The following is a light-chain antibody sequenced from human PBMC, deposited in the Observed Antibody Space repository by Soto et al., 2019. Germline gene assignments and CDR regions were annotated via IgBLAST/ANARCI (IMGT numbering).Light chain of an antibody. V-gene: IGKV1-27*01. J-gene: IGKJ3*01. CDR2: AAS. CDR3: QKYNGVPLS. Sequence: DIQVTQFPSSLSASVRDRITITCRASQAIGNYLAWYQQKPGKVPKLLIYAASTLQPGVPSRFSGSRSGTDFTLTVSSLQPEDVATYYCQKYNGVPLSFGPGTKVEIK. CDR1: QAIGNY.